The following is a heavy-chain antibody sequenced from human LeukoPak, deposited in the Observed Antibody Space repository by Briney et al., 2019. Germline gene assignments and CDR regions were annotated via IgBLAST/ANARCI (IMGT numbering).Heavy chain of an antibody. V-gene: IGHV3-9*01. J-gene: IGHJ4*02. D-gene: IGHD3-22*01. CDR3: AKDSYDSSGSFDY. CDR1: GFTFDDYA. Sequence: GGSLRLSCAASGFTFDDYAMHWVRQAPGKGLEWVSGISWNSGSIGYADSVKGRFTISRDNAKNSLYLQMNGLRAEDTALYYCAKDSYDSSGSFDYWGQGTLVTVSS. CDR2: ISWNSGSI.